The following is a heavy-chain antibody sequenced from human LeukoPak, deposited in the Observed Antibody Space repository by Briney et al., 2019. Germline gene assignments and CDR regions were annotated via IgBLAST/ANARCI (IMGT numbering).Heavy chain of an antibody. Sequence: ASVKVSCKASGYTFTSYGISWVLQAPGQGLEWMGWISAYNGNTNYAQKLQGRVTMTTDTSTSTAYMELRSLRSDDTAVYYCASSDGYCSGGSCYDYWGQGTLVTVSS. V-gene: IGHV1-18*01. CDR2: ISAYNGNT. CDR1: GYTFTSYG. J-gene: IGHJ4*02. CDR3: ASSDGYCSGGSCYDY. D-gene: IGHD2-15*01.